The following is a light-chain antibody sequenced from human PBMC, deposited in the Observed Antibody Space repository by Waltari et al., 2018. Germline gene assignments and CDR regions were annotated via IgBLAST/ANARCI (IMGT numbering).Light chain of an antibody. Sequence: EIVLTQSPATLPLSPGERATLSCRASHTVDNLLAWYQQKPGQPPRLLIYDTSTRATGTPARFSGSGSGADFTLTISSLEAEDFAVYYCLQRGNWLFGAGTRVEI. CDR3: LQRGNWL. CDR2: DTS. CDR1: HTVDNL. J-gene: IGKJ4*01. V-gene: IGKV3-11*01.